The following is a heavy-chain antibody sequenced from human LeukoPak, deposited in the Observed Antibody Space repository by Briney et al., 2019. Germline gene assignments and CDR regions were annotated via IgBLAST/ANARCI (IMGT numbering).Heavy chain of an antibody. CDR1: GYTFTGYY. CDR3: ARTHPSDY. CDR2: INPNTGGT. V-gene: IGHV1-2*02. J-gene: IGHJ4*02. Sequence: ASVKVSCKASGYTFTGYYMHWVRQAPGQGLEWMGWINPNTGGTNYAQKFQGRVTMTTDTSISTAYMELSRLTSDDTAVYYCARTHPSDYWGQGTLVTVSS.